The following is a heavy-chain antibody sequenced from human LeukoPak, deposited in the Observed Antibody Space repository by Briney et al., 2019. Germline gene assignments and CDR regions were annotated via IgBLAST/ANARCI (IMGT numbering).Heavy chain of an antibody. V-gene: IGHV3-64*01. J-gene: IGHJ4*02. CDR2: ISSNGGST. CDR3: ASYYSSGWYGIDY. D-gene: IGHD6-19*01. CDR1: GFIFSNYG. Sequence: PGKSLRLSCAASGFIFSNYGMHWVRQAPGKGLEYVSAISSNGGSTYYANSVKGRFTISRDNSKNTLYLQMGSLRAEDMAVYYCASYYSSGWYGIDYWGQGTLVTVSS.